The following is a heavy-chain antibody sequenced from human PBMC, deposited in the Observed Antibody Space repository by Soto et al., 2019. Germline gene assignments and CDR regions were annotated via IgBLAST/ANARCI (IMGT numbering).Heavy chain of an antibody. CDR3: ARDRGGSGISAFDI. CDR2: IKQDGSEK. Sequence: GGSLRLSCAASGFTFSSYWMSWVRQAPGKGLEWVANIKQDGSEKYYVDSVKGRFTISRDNAKNSLYLQMNSLRAEDTAVYYCARDRGGSGISAFDIWGQGTMVTVSS. J-gene: IGHJ3*02. CDR1: GFTFSSYW. V-gene: IGHV3-7*01. D-gene: IGHD3-10*01.